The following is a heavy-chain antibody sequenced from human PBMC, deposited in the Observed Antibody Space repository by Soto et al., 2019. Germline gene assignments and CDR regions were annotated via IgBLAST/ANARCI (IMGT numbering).Heavy chain of an antibody. J-gene: IGHJ3*01. CDR3: AIDGDYYDSSGYYPQAFDV. D-gene: IGHD3-22*01. CDR1: GFTFSSYG. Sequence: GGSLRLSCAASGFTFSSYGMHWVRQAPGKGLEWVAVIWHDGSNKYYADSVKGRFPISRDNSKNTRYLHMNSLRAEDTAVYYCAIDGDYYDSSGYYPQAFDVWGQGTMVTVSS. CDR2: IWHDGSNK. V-gene: IGHV3-33*01.